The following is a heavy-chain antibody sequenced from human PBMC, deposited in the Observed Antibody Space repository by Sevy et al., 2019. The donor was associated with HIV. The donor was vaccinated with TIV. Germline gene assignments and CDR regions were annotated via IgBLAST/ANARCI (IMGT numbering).Heavy chain of an antibody. CDR3: ARVLARGSYGKDFDY. CDR1: GYTFSGHY. V-gene: IGHV1-2*02. D-gene: IGHD1-26*01. J-gene: IGHJ4*02. CDR2: INPNSGAT. Sequence: ASVKVSCKASGYTFSGHYIHWVRQAPGQGLEWMGWINPNSGATKYAQKFEGRVTMTRDTSISTLYMELNRLRYDDTAVYYCARVLARGSYGKDFDYWGQGTLVTVSS.